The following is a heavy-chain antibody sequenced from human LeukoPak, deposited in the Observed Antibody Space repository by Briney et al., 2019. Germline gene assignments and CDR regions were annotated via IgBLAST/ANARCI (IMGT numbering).Heavy chain of an antibody. D-gene: IGHD6-13*01. J-gene: IGHJ5*02. CDR3: ARGASSWYFRGSEPRFDP. V-gene: IGHV3-21*01. CDR1: GFTFSTYN. CDR2: ITSSSSYI. Sequence: GESLRLSCAASGFTFSTYNMNWVRQAPGKGLEWVSSITSSSSYIYYADSVKGRFTISRDNAKSSLYLQMNSLRDEDTAVYYCARGASSWYFRGSEPRFDPWGQGTLVTVSS.